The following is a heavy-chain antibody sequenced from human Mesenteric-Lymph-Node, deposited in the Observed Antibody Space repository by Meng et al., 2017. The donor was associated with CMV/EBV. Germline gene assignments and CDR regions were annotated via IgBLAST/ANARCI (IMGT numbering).Heavy chain of an antibody. CDR1: GFTFSDYY. CDR2: ISGGGDTI. CDR3: ARDPTPLRFLEWLNYFDP. Sequence: GGSLRLSCAASGFTFSDYYMSWIRQAPGKGLEWISYISGGGDTIKYADSVQGRFTISRENFKNTVYLQMNSLSAEDTAVYFCARDPTPLRFLEWLNYFDPWGQGTLVTVSS. J-gene: IGHJ5*02. V-gene: IGHV3-11*04. D-gene: IGHD3-3*01.